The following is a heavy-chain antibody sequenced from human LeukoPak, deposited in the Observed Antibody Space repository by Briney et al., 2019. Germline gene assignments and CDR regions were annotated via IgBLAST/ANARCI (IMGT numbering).Heavy chain of an antibody. CDR1: GGSISSSNW. CDR2: IYHSGST. D-gene: IGHD2-15*01. J-gene: IGHJ4*02. V-gene: IGHV4-4*02. Sequence: SETLSLTCAVSGGSISSSNWWSWVRQPPGKGLEWIGEIYHSGSTNYNPSLKSRVTISVDTSKNQFSLRLSSVTAADTAVYYCARFSRYCSGGSCYTFDYWGQGTLVTVSS. CDR3: ARFSRYCSGGSCYTFDY.